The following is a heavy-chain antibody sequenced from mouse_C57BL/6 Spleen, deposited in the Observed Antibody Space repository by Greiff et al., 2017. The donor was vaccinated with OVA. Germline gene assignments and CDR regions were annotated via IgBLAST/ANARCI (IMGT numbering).Heavy chain of an antibody. V-gene: IGHV3-6*01. CDR1: GYSITSGYY. D-gene: IGHD1-1*01. Sequence: EVQLQESGPGLVKPSQSLSLTCSVTGYSITSGYYWNWIRQFPGNKLEWMGYISYDGSNNYNPSLKNRISITRDTSKNQFFLKLNSVTTEDTATYYCAREGDYYGSSNYWGQGTTLTVSS. CDR2: ISYDGSN. CDR3: AREGDYYGSSNY. J-gene: IGHJ2*01.